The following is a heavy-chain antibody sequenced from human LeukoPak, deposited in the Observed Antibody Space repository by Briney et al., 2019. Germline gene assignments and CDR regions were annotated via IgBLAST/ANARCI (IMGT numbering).Heavy chain of an antibody. J-gene: IGHJ4*02. D-gene: IGHD1-1*01. CDR2: IRYDGSNK. Sequence: GGSLRLSCAASGFTFSSYGMHWVRQAPGKGLEWVAFIRYDGSNKYYADSVKGRFTISRYNSKNTLYLQMNSLRAEDTAVYYCAKDQRLERRVDYWGQGTLVTVSS. CDR1: GFTFSSYG. CDR3: AKDQRLERRVDY. V-gene: IGHV3-30*02.